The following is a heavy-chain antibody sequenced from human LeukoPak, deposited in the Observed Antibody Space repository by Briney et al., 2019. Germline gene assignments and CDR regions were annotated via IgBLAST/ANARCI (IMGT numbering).Heavy chain of an antibody. Sequence: GESLKISCKGSGYSFTSYLLGWVRQMPGKGLGWMGIIYPGDSDTRYSTSFQGQVTISADKSISTAYLQWSSLKASDTAMYYCARQGYGYALDYWGQGTLVTVSS. D-gene: IGHD5-18*01. J-gene: IGHJ4*02. CDR1: GYSFTSYL. CDR3: ARQGYGYALDY. V-gene: IGHV5-51*01. CDR2: IYPGDSDT.